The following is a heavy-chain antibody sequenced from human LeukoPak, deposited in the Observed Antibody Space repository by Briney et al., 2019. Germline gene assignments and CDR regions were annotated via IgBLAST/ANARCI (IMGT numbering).Heavy chain of an antibody. CDR3: AKTLGYCSSTSCYALDY. J-gene: IGHJ4*02. Sequence: GGSLRLSCAASGFTFSNYAMTWVRQAPGKGLEWVSAISGSGGSTYYADSVKGRFTISRDNSKNTLYLQMNSLRAEDTAVYYCAKTLGYCSSTSCYALDYWGQGTLVTVSS. CDR2: ISGSGGST. D-gene: IGHD2-2*01. CDR1: GFTFSNYA. V-gene: IGHV3-23*01.